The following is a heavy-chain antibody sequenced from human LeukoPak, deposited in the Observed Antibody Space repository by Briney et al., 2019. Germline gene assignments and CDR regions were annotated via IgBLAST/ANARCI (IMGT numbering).Heavy chain of an antibody. CDR2: IWYDGSNK. V-gene: IGHV3-33*06. D-gene: IGHD3-10*01. CDR1: GFTFSNHG. J-gene: IGHJ4*02. CDR3: AKGDYYGSGSYFFAS. Sequence: GGSLRLSCAASGFTFSNHGMHWVRQAPGKGLEWVALIWYDGSNKEYAESVTGRFTISRDNSKNTLYLQMNSLRAEDTAVYYCAKGDYYGSGSYFFASWGQGALVTVSS.